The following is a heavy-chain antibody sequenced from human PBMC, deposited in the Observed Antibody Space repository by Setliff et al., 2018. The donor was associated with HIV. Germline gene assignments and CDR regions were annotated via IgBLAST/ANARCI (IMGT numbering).Heavy chain of an antibody. CDR2: LYYDGNT. V-gene: IGHV4-38-2*02. D-gene: IGHD6-19*01. J-gene: IGHJ4*02. CDR3: ARETIRSGHPSEAGFDF. Sequence: SETLSLTCAVSGYSIRDNFFWGWVRQPPGKGLEWIGTLYYDGNTYYNPSLKSRVTMSVDTSKNQFSLNLNSVTAADTAVYYCARETIRSGHPSEAGFDFWGQGAPVTVSS. CDR1: GYSIRDNFF.